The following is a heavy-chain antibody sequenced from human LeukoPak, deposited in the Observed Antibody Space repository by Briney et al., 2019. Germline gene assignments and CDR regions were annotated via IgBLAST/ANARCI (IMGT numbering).Heavy chain of an antibody. CDR2: ISAYNGNT. J-gene: IGHJ4*02. Sequence: GASVKVSCKASGYTFTSYGISWVRQAPGQGLEWMGWISAYNGNTNYAQKLQGRVTMTTDTSTSTAYMELRSLRSDDTAVYYCARDRRDIVVVPAAFVDYWGQGTLVTVSS. CDR1: GYTFTSYG. D-gene: IGHD2-2*01. CDR3: ARDRRDIVVVPAAFVDY. V-gene: IGHV1-18*01.